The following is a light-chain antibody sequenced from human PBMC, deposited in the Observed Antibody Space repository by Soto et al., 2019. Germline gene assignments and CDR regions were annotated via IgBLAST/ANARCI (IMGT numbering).Light chain of an antibody. J-gene: IGKJ5*01. Sequence: TQRTHSPSSLSAFVVDTVTSTCHWTQYMSTNLNCYQPKPGTDTKPLIYDAYHLETGVPSRFSGSGTGTDFTFTISSLKPEDIATYYCKQFDNLPITVGQGKQLEIK. CDR1: QYMSTN. CDR3: KQFDNLPIT. V-gene: IGKV1-33*01. CDR2: DAY.